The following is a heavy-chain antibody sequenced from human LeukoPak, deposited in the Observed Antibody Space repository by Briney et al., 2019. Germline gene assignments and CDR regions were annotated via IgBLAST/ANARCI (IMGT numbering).Heavy chain of an antibody. D-gene: IGHD3-3*01. Sequence: ASVKVSCKTSGYSFTDYYIHWVRQAPGQGLEWMGWINTKSGRTSSARKFQGRVTMTRDPSIATVYMDMAWLTSDDTAIYFCARADFFDAGPYLIGPWGQGTLVTVSS. CDR1: GYSFTDYY. J-gene: IGHJ5*02. CDR3: ARADFFDAGPYLIGP. V-gene: IGHV1-2*02. CDR2: INTKSGRT.